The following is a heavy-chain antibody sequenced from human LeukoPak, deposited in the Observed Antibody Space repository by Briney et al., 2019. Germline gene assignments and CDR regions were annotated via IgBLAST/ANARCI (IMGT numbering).Heavy chain of an antibody. V-gene: IGHV3-23*01. CDR1: GFTFRSYA. Sequence: GGSLRLSCAASGFTFRSYAMNWVRQAPGKGLEWVSAISGSGSATYYADSVRGRFTISRDNSKNTLYLQMNSLRAEDTAVYYCAKDQYGEAFDIWGPGTMVTVSS. D-gene: IGHD4-17*01. CDR3: AKDQYGEAFDI. J-gene: IGHJ3*02. CDR2: ISGSGSAT.